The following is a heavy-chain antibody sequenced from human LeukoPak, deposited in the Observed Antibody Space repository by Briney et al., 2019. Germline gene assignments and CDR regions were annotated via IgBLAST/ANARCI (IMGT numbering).Heavy chain of an antibody. Sequence: SETLSLTCSISGGSVSSGSYYWSWIRQPPGKGLEWFGYIYNSASTNYNPSLKSRVTISVDTSKNQFSLKLTSVTAADTAVYYCAGVRRYFDSSGYHYDWFDPWGQGTLVTVSS. J-gene: IGHJ5*02. V-gene: IGHV4-61*01. CDR3: AGVRRYFDSSGYHYDWFDP. CDR2: IYNSAST. D-gene: IGHD3-22*01. CDR1: GGSVSSGSYY.